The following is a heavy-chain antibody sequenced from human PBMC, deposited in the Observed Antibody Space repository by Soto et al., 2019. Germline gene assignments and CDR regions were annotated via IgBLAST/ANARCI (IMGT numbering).Heavy chain of an antibody. D-gene: IGHD3-22*01. CDR2: IKHRGST. CDR3: ARGFTRRVVVQRDAPDKSYFDS. V-gene: IGHV4-34*01. CDR1: GGSFSGSY. Sequence: SETMTLTCAVYGGSFSGSYWSWIRQPPGKGLEWIWEIKHRGSTYYSTSVKSRVSVSVDTSKTQLSLKQSSVIAADTAVYDCARGFTRRVVVQRDAPDKSYFDSWALGTLVTVSS. J-gene: IGHJ4*02.